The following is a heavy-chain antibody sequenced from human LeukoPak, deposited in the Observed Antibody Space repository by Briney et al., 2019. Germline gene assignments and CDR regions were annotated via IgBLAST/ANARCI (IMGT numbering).Heavy chain of an antibody. J-gene: IGHJ4*02. CDR1: GFMFSDYY. CDR3: ARRAGDYSHPYDY. CDR2: IYTTGGT. Sequence: GGSLRLSCAASGFMFSDYYMSWVRQAPGKGLKWVSFIYTTGGTHNSDSAKGRFTISRDSSKNTLYLQMNSLRPEDTAVYYCARRAGDYSHPYDYWGQGTLVTVSS. D-gene: IGHD3-22*01. V-gene: IGHV3-53*01.